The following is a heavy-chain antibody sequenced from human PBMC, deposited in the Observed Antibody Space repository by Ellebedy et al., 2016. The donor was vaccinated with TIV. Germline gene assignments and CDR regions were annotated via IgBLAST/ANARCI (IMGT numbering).Heavy chain of an antibody. CDR1: GYTFTSYG. CDR2: ISAYNGNT. CDR3: ARDRLSTSGGYYYYYGMDV. J-gene: IGHJ6*02. D-gene: IGHD3-10*01. V-gene: IGHV1-18*01. Sequence: ASVKVSCXASGYTFTSYGISWVRQAPGQGLEWMGWISAYNGNTNYAQKLQGRVTMTTGTSTSTAYMELRSLRSDDTAVYYCARDRLSTSGGYYYYYGMDVWGQGTTVTVSS.